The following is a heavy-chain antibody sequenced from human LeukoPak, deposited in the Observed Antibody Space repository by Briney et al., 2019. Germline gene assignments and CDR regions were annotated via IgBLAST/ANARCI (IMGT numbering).Heavy chain of an antibody. CDR3: ARDVGIAAAGTGSDY. V-gene: IGHV3-74*01. D-gene: IGHD6-13*01. J-gene: IGHJ4*02. CDR2: INSDGSST. CDR1: GFTFSSYW. Sequence: GGSLRLSCAASGFTFSSYWMHWVRQAPGKGLVWVSRINSDGSSTSYADSVKGRFTISRDNAKNTLYLQMNSLRAEDTAVYYCARDVGIAAAGTGSDYWGQGTLVTVSS.